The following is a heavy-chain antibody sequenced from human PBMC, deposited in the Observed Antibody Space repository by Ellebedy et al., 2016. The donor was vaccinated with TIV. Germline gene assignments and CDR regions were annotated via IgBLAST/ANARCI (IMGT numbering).Heavy chain of an antibody. Sequence: MPSETLSLTCIVSGDSISSTNYFWGWIRQPPGKGLEWIGSLNYGGESYFDPSRKSRVTMSLDTSKNQFSLKVNSVTAADTAIYYCASHRGFYSGWSFDYWGQGTLVTVSS. J-gene: IGHJ4*02. V-gene: IGHV4-39*07. D-gene: IGHD5-12*01. CDR2: LNYGGES. CDR3: ASHRGFYSGWSFDY. CDR1: GDSISSTNYF.